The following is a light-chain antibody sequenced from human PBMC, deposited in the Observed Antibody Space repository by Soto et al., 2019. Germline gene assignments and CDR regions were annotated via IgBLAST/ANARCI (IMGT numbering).Light chain of an antibody. Sequence: EIVMTQSPATLSVSPGERDTISCRASQSVSTNLAWYQQKPGQAPRLLIYGASTRATGIPARFSGSGSGTDFTLTISSLQSEDFAVYYCQQYNNWPPSTFGQGTRLEIK. CDR3: QQYNNWPPST. J-gene: IGKJ5*01. CDR2: GAS. V-gene: IGKV3-15*01. CDR1: QSVSTN.